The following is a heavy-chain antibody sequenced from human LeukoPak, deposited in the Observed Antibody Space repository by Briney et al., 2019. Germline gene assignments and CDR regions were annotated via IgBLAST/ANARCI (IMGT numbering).Heavy chain of an antibody. Sequence: PGGSLRPSCAASGFTFSDYYMSWIRQAPGKGLEWVSYISSSSSYTNYADSVKGRFTISRDNAKNSLYLQMNSLRAEDTAVYYCARFLLGATTLDYWGQGTLVTVSS. V-gene: IGHV3-11*06. CDR2: ISSSSSYT. J-gene: IGHJ4*02. CDR3: ARFLLGATTLDY. D-gene: IGHD1-26*01. CDR1: GFTFSDYY.